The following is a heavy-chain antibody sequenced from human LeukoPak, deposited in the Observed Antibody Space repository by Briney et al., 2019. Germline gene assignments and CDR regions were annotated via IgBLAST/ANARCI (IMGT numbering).Heavy chain of an antibody. Sequence: PSETLSVTCTVSGGSIISYYWSWIRQPRGKGLEWIGYIYYSGSTNYNPSLKSRVTISVDTSKNQFSLKLSSVTAADTAVYYCARQGYSSLSGAFDIWGQGTMVTASS. CDR2: IYYSGST. CDR1: GGSIISYY. J-gene: IGHJ3*02. CDR3: ARQGYSSLSGAFDI. D-gene: IGHD6-13*01. V-gene: IGHV4-59*08.